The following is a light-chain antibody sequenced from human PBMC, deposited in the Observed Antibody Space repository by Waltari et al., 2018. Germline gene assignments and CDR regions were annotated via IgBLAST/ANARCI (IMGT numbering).Light chain of an antibody. V-gene: IGKV1-NL1*01. Sequence: MIQSPSSLSASVGDRVTITCRASEYISKSLAWYQQIPGRAPDLLVYDVSKLKSGVPSRFSGSGSGTDYSLTISSLQPEDFATYYCQQYYSSPLTFGGGTRVKV. CDR3: QQYYSSPLT. CDR2: DVS. CDR1: EYISKS. J-gene: IGKJ4*01.